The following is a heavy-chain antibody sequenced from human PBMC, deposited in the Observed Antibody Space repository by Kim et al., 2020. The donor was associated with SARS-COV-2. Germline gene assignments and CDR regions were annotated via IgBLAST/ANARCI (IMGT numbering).Heavy chain of an antibody. D-gene: IGHD2-2*01. V-gene: IGHV3-20*04. CDR1: GFNFDLYG. Sequence: GGSLRLSCVASGFNFDLYGMSWVRQAPGKGLEWVSGITWNGDSTDYADSVKGRFTISRDNVKNTLFLQMNSLGAEDTAFYFCARGYCGSTSCYHLYYYG. CDR3: ARGYCGSTSCYHLYYYG. CDR2: ITWNGDST. J-gene: IGHJ6*01.